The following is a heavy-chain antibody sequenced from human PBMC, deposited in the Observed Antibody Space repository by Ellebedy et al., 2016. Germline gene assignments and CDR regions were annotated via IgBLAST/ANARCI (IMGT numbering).Heavy chain of an antibody. CDR1: GFKFTTYW. CDR2: IYPGDSTI. J-gene: IGHJ4*02. V-gene: IGHV5-51*01. CDR3: TRSLNYDSTGYLAY. D-gene: IGHD3-16*01. Sequence: GESLKISXQGSGFKFTTYWIGWVRQKPGQGLEWMGIIYPGDSTIRYNPSFQGQVTISADKSASTAYLQWRKLEASDTAIYYCTRSLNYDSTGYLAYWGLGTLVTVSS.